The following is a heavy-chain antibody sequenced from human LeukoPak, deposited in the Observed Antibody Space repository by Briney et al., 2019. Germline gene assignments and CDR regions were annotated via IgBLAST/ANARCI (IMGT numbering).Heavy chain of an antibody. J-gene: IGHJ6*02. Sequence: GESLKISCKGSGYSFTGYWIGWVRQMPGKGREWMGIIYPGDSDTRYSPSFQGQVTISADKSISTAYLQWSSLKASATAMYYCASHAGLVVPVYYYYGMDVWGQGTTVTVSS. CDR3: ASHAGLVVPVYYYYGMDV. CDR2: IYPGDSDT. CDR1: GYSFTGYW. D-gene: IGHD2-2*01. V-gene: IGHV5-51*01.